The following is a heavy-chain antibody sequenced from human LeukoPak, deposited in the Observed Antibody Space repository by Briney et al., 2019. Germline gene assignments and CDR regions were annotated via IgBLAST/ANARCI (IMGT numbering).Heavy chain of an antibody. D-gene: IGHD6-19*01. CDR3: AGDRNSDWYSPLDY. J-gene: IGHJ4*02. V-gene: IGHV3-23*01. CDR1: GFTFTKRA. Sequence: GVSLSFSCLASGFTFTKRAMSWLGQAQGLGLEWVAIITATGATAYYAVSVKVRFTISRDNSRNSVYMQMDSLRAEDPAIYYCAGDRNSDWYSPLDYWGQGSQVTVSP. CDR2: ITATGATA.